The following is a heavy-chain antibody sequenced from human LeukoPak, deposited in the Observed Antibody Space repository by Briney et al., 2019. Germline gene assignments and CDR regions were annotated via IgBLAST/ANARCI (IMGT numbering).Heavy chain of an antibody. CDR3: AKPYYYDSSGTYYFDY. CDR1: GFTFSSYA. CDR2: ISGSGDT. V-gene: IGHV3-23*01. J-gene: IGHJ4*02. Sequence: GGSLRLSCAASGFTFSSYAMGWVRQAPGKGLEWVSAISGSGDTYYADSVKGRFTISRDNSKNTLYLQMNSLRAEDTAVYYCAKPYYYDSSGTYYFDYWGQGTLVTVSS. D-gene: IGHD3-22*01.